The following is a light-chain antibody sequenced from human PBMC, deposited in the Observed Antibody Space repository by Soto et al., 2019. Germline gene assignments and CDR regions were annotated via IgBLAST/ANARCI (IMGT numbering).Light chain of an antibody. V-gene: IGLV2-14*01. J-gene: IGLJ1*01. CDR2: EVN. CDR1: SSDIGAYDY. CDR3: FSFTTTRTHV. Sequence: QSALTQPASLSGSPGQSITISCTGTSSDIGAYDYVSWFQQHPGKAPKLMISEVNNRPSGASNRFSGSKSGNTAYLTISGLQVEDEAEYFCFSFTTTRTHVFGNGTKDT.